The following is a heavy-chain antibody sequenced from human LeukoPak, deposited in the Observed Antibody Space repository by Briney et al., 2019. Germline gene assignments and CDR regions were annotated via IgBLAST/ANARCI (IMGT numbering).Heavy chain of an antibody. D-gene: IGHD3-9*01. CDR1: GFTFDDYA. Sequence: GGSLRLSCAASGFTFDDYAMHWVRQAPGKGLEWVSGISWNSGSIGYADSVKGRFTISRDNAKNSLYLQMNSLRAEDTALYFCTKNRLYDILTGYYLDYWGQGTLVTVSS. V-gene: IGHV3-9*01. CDR3: TKNRLYDILTGYYLDY. J-gene: IGHJ4*02. CDR2: ISWNSGSI.